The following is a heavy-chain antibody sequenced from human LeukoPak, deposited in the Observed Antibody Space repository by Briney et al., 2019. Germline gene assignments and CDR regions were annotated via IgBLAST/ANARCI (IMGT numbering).Heavy chain of an antibody. CDR2: VYTGGNA. Sequence: SQTLSLTCTVSGGSISGDNYYWTWIRQPAGKGLEWIGRVYTGGNANYNPSLKSRVTMSVDTSKNQFSLKLNSVTAADTALYYCAREEYFDGSGYYFRYFDSWGQGILVTVSS. V-gene: IGHV4-61*02. J-gene: IGHJ4*02. CDR3: AREEYFDGSGYYFRYFDS. D-gene: IGHD3-22*01. CDR1: GGSISGDNYY.